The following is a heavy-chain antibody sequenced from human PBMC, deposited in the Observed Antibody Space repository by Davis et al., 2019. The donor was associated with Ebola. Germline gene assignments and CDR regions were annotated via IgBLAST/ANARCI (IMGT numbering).Heavy chain of an antibody. CDR1: GGSISSSSYY. D-gene: IGHD6-13*01. CDR3: ARASQYSGRWHSDY. J-gene: IGHJ4*02. Sequence: PSETLSLTCTVSGGSISSSSYYWGWIRQPPGKGLEWIGTINYSGRTYDNPSLKSRVTISVDTSKNQFSLTLSSVTAADTAVYYCARASQYSGRWHSDYWGQGTLVTVSS. CDR2: INYSGRT. V-gene: IGHV4-39*07.